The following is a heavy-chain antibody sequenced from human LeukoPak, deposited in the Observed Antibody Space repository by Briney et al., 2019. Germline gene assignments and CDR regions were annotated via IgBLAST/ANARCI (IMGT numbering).Heavy chain of an antibody. Sequence: PGGSLRLSCAASGFTLSSNYRSWVRQAPGKGLEWVAYISGRGSSIYYLDSVKGRFTISRDNAKNSLYLQMNNLRPEDTAVYYCAKSGKILGYWGQGTLVTVSS. J-gene: IGHJ4*02. D-gene: IGHD2-2*03. CDR2: ISGRGSSI. CDR3: AKSGKILGY. V-gene: IGHV3-48*01. CDR1: GFTLSSNY.